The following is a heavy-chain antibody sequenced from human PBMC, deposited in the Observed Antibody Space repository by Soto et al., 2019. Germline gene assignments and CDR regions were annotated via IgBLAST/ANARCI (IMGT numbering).Heavy chain of an antibody. CDR1: GFTFTIYW. V-gene: IGHV3-7*02. Sequence: EVQLVESGGGLVQPGGSLRLSCAASGFTFTIYWMSWVRQAPGRGPEWVANIKGDGSEKYCVDSVKGRFTISRDNGRNSLYLHMSSLRAEDMAVYYCASSEVTQSWDYWGQGTLVTVSS. CDR2: IKGDGSEK. CDR3: ASSEVTQSWDY. D-gene: IGHD4-4*01. J-gene: IGHJ4*02.